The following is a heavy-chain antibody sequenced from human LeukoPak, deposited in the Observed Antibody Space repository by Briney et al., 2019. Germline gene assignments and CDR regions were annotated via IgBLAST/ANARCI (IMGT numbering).Heavy chain of an antibody. CDR1: GFNFGDYW. J-gene: IGHJ4*02. CDR3: ARDQYDTWSRRGNFDS. V-gene: IGHV3-74*01. D-gene: IGHD3-3*01. CDR2: IRTDWTTT. Sequence: GGSLRLSCPVSGFNFGDYWVHWVRQVPGKGLVWVSRIRTDWTTTTYADSVKGRFTISRDNTKNSLYLQMNSLRVEDTAVFYCARDQYDTWSRRGNFDSWGQGTLVIVSS.